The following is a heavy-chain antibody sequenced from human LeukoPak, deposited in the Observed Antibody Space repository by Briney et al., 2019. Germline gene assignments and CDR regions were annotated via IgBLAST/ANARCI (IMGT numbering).Heavy chain of an antibody. CDR3: AREDFISSRDYLFFFDY. CDR1: GYNFFTYG. V-gene: IGHV1-18*01. D-gene: IGHD3-16*01. CDR2: ISPHNGNA. Sequence: ASVSVSCTASGYNFFTYGITWVRQAPGQGLEWMGWISPHNGNANYAQKFQDRVIMTTDTSTNTAFMEVRSLRSDDTAMYYCAREDFISSRDYLFFFDYWGQGSLVTVSS. J-gene: IGHJ4*01.